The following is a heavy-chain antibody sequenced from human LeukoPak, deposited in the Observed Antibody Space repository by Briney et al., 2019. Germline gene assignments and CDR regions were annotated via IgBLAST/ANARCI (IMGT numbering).Heavy chain of an antibody. D-gene: IGHD3-10*02. CDR2: ISSSGSTI. Sequence: GRSLRLSCAASGFTFSSYDMHWVRQAPGKGLEWVSYISSSGSTIYYADSVKGRFTISRDNAKNSLYLQMNSLRAEDTDVYYCAELGITMIGGVWGKGTTVTISS. CDR1: GFTFSSYD. J-gene: IGHJ6*04. CDR3: AELGITMIGGV. V-gene: IGHV3-48*03.